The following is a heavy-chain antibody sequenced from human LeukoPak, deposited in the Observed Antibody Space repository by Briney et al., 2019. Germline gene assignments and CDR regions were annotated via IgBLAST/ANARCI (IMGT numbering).Heavy chain of an antibody. V-gene: IGHV5-51*01. CDR3: ARPTYSGNLEEAFDI. CDR1: GYSFTSYW. J-gene: IGHJ3*02. CDR2: IYPGDSDT. Sequence: GESLKISCKGSGYSFTSYWIGWVRQMPGKGLEWMGIIYPGDSDTRYSPSFQGQVTISADKSISTAYLQWSSLKASDTAMYYCARPTYSGNLEEAFDIWGQGTMVTVSS. D-gene: IGHD1-26*01.